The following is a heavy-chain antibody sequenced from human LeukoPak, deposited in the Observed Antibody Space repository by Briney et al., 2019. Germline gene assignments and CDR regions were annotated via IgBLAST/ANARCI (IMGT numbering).Heavy chain of an antibody. CDR1: GGSISSSSYY. V-gene: IGHV4-39*01. J-gene: IGHJ6*03. Sequence: PSETLSLTCTVSGGSISSSSYYWGWIRQPPGKGLEWIGSIYYSGSTYYNPSLKSRVTISVDTSKNQFSLKLSSVTAANTAVYYCARLASGSSIYYYYYMDVWGKGTPVTVSS. D-gene: IGHD3-10*01. CDR2: IYYSGST. CDR3: ARLASGSSIYYYYYMDV.